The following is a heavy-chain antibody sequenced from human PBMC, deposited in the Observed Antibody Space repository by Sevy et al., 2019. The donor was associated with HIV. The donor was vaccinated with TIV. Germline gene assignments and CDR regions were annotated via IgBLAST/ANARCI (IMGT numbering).Heavy chain of an antibody. Sequence: SGPTLVKPTQTLTLTCTFSGFSLSSSGEGVGWIRRSPGKALEWLALINWNDDQRYRPSLKSRLTITKDTSKNQVVLTTTNMDPVDTATYYCDHRGGVHYSGGDGYYTRAEYFQAWGQGTLVTVSS. CDR1: GFSLSSSGEG. D-gene: IGHD3-3*01. J-gene: IGHJ1*01. CDR2: INWNDDQ. V-gene: IGHV2-5*01. CDR3: DHRGGVHYSGGDGYYTRAEYFQA.